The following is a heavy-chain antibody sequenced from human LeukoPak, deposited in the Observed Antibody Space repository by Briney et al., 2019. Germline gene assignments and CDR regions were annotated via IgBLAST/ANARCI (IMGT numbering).Heavy chain of an antibody. CDR2: IRSKALYGTS. CDR3: VRESVRDYYFDY. J-gene: IGHJ4*02. D-gene: IGHD3-10*02. CDR1: GFRFGGYA. Sequence: GRSLRLSCRGSGFRFGGYALSWVRQAPGKGLEWVGFIRSKALYGTSEYAASVEGRFTFSRDDSNSIAYLQMNSLKTEDTAVYFCVRESVRDYYFDYWGQGTLVTVSS. V-gene: IGHV3-49*04.